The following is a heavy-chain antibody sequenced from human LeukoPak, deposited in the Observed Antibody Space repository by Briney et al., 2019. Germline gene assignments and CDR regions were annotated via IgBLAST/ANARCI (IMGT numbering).Heavy chain of an antibody. V-gene: IGHV3-74*01. D-gene: IGHD3-10*01. CDR2: INSDGSST. CDR3: AMVRGYYYHGLDV. J-gene: IGHJ6*02. CDR1: GFTFSSYW. Sequence: PGGSPRLSCAASGFTFSSYWMHWVRQAPGKGLVWVSRINSDGSSTSYADSVKGRFTISRDNAMNTLYLQMNSLRAEDTAVYYCAMVRGYYYHGLDVWGQGTTVTVSS.